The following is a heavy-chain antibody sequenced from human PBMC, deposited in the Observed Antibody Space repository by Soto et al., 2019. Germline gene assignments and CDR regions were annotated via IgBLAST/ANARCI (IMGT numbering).Heavy chain of an antibody. D-gene: IGHD2-15*01. CDR3: ARGPIRGGGNDWFDP. V-gene: IGHV1-2*02. Sequence: ASVKVSCKASGYTFTDYYIHWVRQAPGQGLEWMGWISPKGGGTNYAQSFQGRVTVSRDTSINTVYMELSRLRSDDTAVYYCARGPIRGGGNDWFDPWGQGTLVTVSS. J-gene: IGHJ5*02. CDR2: ISPKGGGT. CDR1: GYTFTDYY.